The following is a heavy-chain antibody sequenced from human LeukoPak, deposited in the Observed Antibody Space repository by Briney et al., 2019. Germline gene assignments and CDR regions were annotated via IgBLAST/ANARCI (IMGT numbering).Heavy chain of an antibody. Sequence: SETLSLTCTVSGGSISSSSHYWGWIRQPPGKGLEWIGSIYYSGSTYYNPSLKSRVTISVDTSKNQFSLKLSSVTAADTAVYYCANMVVPAATGVFDPWGQGTLVTVSS. D-gene: IGHD2-2*01. CDR3: ANMVVPAATGVFDP. CDR2: IYYSGST. J-gene: IGHJ5*02. CDR1: GGSISSSSHY. V-gene: IGHV4-39*01.